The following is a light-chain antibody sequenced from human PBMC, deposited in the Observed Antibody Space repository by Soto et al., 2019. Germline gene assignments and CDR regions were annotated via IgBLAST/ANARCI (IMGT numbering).Light chain of an antibody. CDR3: QQGDSFPFT. Sequence: DIPMTQSPSSVSASVGDRVTITCRASQDISTWVAWYQQKPGKAPKLLISAASTLQSGVPRRFSGSGSGTDFTLIISSLQPEDFATYFCQQGDSFPFTFGGGPRCRS. CDR1: QDISTW. V-gene: IGKV1-12*01. J-gene: IGKJ4*01. CDR2: AAS.